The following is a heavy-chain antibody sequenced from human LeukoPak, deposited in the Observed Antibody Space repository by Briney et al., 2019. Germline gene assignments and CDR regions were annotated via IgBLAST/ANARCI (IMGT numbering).Heavy chain of an antibody. Sequence: GGSLRLSCAASGFTFSDEYMNWIRQAPGKGLEWVSYIGGSGNIIYYADSVKGRFTISRDNARNSLYLQMNSLRVEDTAVYYCARDPFMTTGWGIDYWGQGTLVTVSS. V-gene: IGHV3-11*01. CDR2: IGGSGNII. CDR1: GFTFSDEY. J-gene: IGHJ4*02. D-gene: IGHD4-17*01. CDR3: ARDPFMTTGWGIDY.